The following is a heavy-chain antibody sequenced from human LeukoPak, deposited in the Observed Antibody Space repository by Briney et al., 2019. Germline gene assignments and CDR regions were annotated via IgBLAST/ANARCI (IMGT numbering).Heavy chain of an antibody. D-gene: IGHD6-6*01. CDR1: GGSISSYY. CDR2: IYYSGST. Sequence: SETLSLTCTVSGGSISSYYWSWIRQPPGKGLEWIGYIYYSGSTNYNPSLKSRVTISVDTSKNQFSLKLSSVTAADTAVYYCARDVMAARPGYFDYWGQGTLVTASS. CDR3: ARDVMAARPGYFDY. J-gene: IGHJ4*02. V-gene: IGHV4-59*01.